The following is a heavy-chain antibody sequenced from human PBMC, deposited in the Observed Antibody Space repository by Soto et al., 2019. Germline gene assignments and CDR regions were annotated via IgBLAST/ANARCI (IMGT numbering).Heavy chain of an antibody. V-gene: IGHV3-53*01. CDR2: IYSGGST. CDR3: ARDKGGYCSSTNCYPHYYAMDV. Sequence: EVQLVESGGGLIQPGGSLRLSCAASGFTVSNNYLTWVRQAPGKGLEWVSLIYSGGSTYYADSVKGRFTISRDNSKNTLYLQMNSLRAEDTAVYYCARDKGGYCSSTNCYPHYYAMDVWGQGTTVTVSS. J-gene: IGHJ6*02. CDR1: GFTVSNNY. D-gene: IGHD2-2*01.